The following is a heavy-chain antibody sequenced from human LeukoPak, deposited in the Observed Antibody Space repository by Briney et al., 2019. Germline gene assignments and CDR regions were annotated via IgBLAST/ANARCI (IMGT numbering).Heavy chain of an antibody. CDR1: GFTFSRYG. D-gene: IGHD3-22*01. Sequence: GGSLRLSCAASGFTFSRYGMHWVRQASGKGLEWVAFIRYDGTNKYSADSVKGRFTISRDNSKNTLYLQMNSLRAEDTAVYYCAKTDYYDSSGYHDYWGQGTLVTVSS. CDR2: IRYDGTNK. V-gene: IGHV3-30*02. J-gene: IGHJ4*02. CDR3: AKTDYYDSSGYHDY.